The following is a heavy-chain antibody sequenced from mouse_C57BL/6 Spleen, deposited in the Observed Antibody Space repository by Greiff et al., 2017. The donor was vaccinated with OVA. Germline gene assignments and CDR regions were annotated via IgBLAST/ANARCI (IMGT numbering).Heavy chain of an antibody. CDR2: IDPANGNT. Sequence: EVMLVESVAELVRPGASVKLSCTASGFNIKNTYMHWVKQRPEQGLEWIGRIDPANGNTKYAPKFQGKATITADTSSNTAYLQLSSLTSEDTAIYYCARSGDYGSRGGYFDYWGQGTTLTVSS. CDR3: ARSGDYGSRGGYFDY. V-gene: IGHV14-3*01. CDR1: GFNIKNTY. D-gene: IGHD1-1*01. J-gene: IGHJ2*01.